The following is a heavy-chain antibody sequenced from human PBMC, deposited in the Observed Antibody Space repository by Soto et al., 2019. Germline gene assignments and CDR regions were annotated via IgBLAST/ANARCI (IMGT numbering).Heavy chain of an antibody. Sequence: QVQLVQSGAEVKKPGSSVKVSCKASGGTFSSYTISWVRQAPGQGLEWMGRIISILGIANYAQKFQGRVTITADKSTSTAYMELSSLRSEDTAVYYCAIIVEQQLVAPADYWGQGTLVTVSS. CDR1: GGTFSSYT. CDR3: AIIVEQQLVAPADY. CDR2: IISILGIA. D-gene: IGHD6-13*01. J-gene: IGHJ4*02. V-gene: IGHV1-69*02.